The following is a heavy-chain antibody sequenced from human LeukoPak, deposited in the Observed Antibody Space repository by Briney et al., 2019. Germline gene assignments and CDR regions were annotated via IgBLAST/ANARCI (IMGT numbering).Heavy chain of an antibody. V-gene: IGHV3-7*01. CDR2: VKQDGSEK. CDR3: ARDYHSNWANFDY. D-gene: IGHD6-13*01. CDR1: AFTFRNYW. Sequence: GGSLRLSCAASAFTFRNYWMSWVRQAPGKGLEWVAIVKQDGSEKYYVYSVKGRFAVSRHNAKTSLYPQINSLRAEDTAVYYCARDYHSNWANFDYWGQGTLVTVS. J-gene: IGHJ4*02.